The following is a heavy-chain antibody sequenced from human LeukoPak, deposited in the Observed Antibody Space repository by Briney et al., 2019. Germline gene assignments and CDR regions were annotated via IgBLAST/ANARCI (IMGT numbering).Heavy chain of an antibody. CDR3: ARAVPAPGTPENAFDI. J-gene: IGHJ3*02. D-gene: IGHD6-13*01. Sequence: GGSLRLSCAASGFTFNNYAMHWVRQAPGEGLEWVAVISRDGTLQYYADSVKGRLTISRDNSQNTLYLHMNSLSTEDTTLYYCARAVPAPGTPENAFDIWGQGTMVTVSS. CDR1: GFTFNNYA. V-gene: IGHV3-30*04. CDR2: ISRDGTLQ.